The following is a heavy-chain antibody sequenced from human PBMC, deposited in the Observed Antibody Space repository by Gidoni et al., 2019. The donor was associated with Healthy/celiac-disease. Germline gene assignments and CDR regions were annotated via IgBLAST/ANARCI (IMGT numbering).Heavy chain of an antibody. D-gene: IGHD3-3*01. CDR1: GFTFSSYS. J-gene: IGHJ6*03. CDR2: ISSSSSYI. Sequence: EVQLVESGGGLVKPGGSLRLSCAASGFTFSSYSMNWVRQAPGKGLEWVSSISSSSSYIYYADSVKGRFTISRDNAKNSLYLQMNSLRAEDTAVYYCARDSYYDFWSGYSPTNYYYYYMDVWGKGTTVTVSS. V-gene: IGHV3-21*01. CDR3: ARDSYYDFWSGYSPTNYYYYYMDV.